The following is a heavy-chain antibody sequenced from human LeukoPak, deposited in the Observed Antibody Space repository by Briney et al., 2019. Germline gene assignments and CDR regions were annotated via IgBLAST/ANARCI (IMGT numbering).Heavy chain of an antibody. Sequence: SVKVSYKASGGTFSSYAISWVRQAPGQGLEWMGGIIPIFGTANYAQKFQGRVTITTDESTSTAYMELSSLRSEDTAVYYCATRRANYYDSSGYLFPFGYWGQGTLVTVSS. V-gene: IGHV1-69*05. CDR1: GGTFSSYA. J-gene: IGHJ4*02. CDR2: IIPIFGTA. CDR3: ATRRANYYDSSGYLFPFGY. D-gene: IGHD3-22*01.